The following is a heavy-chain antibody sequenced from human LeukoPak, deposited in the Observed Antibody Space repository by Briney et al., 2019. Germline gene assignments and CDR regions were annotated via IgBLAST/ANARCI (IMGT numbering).Heavy chain of an antibody. D-gene: IGHD3-22*01. CDR2: MHYSGDS. CDR3: ARGHYYDSSGYPLYYYYYGMDV. CDR1: GNSISSFF. J-gene: IGHJ6*02. Sequence: ASETLSLTCTVSGNSISSFFWSWIRQPPGKGLEWIGSMHYSGDSKYNPSLRSRVSLSIDTSKQQFSLRLSSVTAADTAVYYCARGHYYDSSGYPLYYYYYGMDVWGQGTTVTVSS. V-gene: IGHV4-59*12.